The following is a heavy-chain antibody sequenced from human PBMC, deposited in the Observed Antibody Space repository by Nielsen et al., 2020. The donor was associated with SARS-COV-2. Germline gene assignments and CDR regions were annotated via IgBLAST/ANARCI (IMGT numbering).Heavy chain of an antibody. J-gene: IGHJ5*02. V-gene: IGHV4-39*01. Sequence: SETLSLTYTVSDGSISSSSYFWDWIRQPPGKGLEWIGSIFYRGSTYYNPSLKGRVAVSVDTSKNQFSLKLNSVTAADAAVYYCARRDSSGPGWFDPWGQGTLVTVSS. CDR1: DGSISSSSYF. CDR3: ARRDSSGPGWFDP. D-gene: IGHD6-19*01. CDR2: IFYRGST.